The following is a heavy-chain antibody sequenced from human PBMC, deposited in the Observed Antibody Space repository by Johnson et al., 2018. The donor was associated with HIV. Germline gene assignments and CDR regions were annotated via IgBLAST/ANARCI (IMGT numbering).Heavy chain of an antibody. D-gene: IGHD6-13*01. CDR3: ARSEEWRGEGVYQI. CDR1: GLTFSSYG. CDR2: ISFDGSKK. V-gene: IGHV3-30*03. J-gene: IGHJ3*02. Sequence: QVQLVESGGGVVQPGRSLRLSCADSGLTFSSYGMNWVRQAPGKGLEWLAAISFDGSKKNYADSVKGQFTISRDNSKNTLYLQMNSLRAEDTAVYYCARSEEWRGEGVYQIWGQGTMVTVSS.